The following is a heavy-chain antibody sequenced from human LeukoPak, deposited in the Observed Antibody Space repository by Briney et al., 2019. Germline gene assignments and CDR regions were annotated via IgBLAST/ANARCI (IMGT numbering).Heavy chain of an antibody. CDR2: INPNSGGT. Sequence: GASVKVSCKASGYTFTGYYMHWVRQAPGQGLEWMGWINPNSGGTNYAQKFQGWVTMTRDTSISTAYMELSRLRSEDTAVYYCARDSYYWYFDLWGRGTLVIVSS. CDR1: GYTFTGYY. CDR3: ARDSYYWYFDL. J-gene: IGHJ2*01. D-gene: IGHD2-21*01. V-gene: IGHV1-2*04.